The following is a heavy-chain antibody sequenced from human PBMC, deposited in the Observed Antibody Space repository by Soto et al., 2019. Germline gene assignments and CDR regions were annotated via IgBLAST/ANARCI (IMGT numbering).Heavy chain of an antibody. V-gene: IGHV4-39*01. CDR1: GGSISSSSYY. Sequence: SETLSLSCTVSGGSISSSSYYWGWIRQPPGKGLEWIGSIYYSGSTYYNPSLKSRVTISVDTSKNQFSLKLSSVTAADTAVYYCARLGDFWSGYSDFDYWGQGTLVTVSS. CDR3: ARLGDFWSGYSDFDY. CDR2: IYYSGST. D-gene: IGHD3-3*01. J-gene: IGHJ4*02.